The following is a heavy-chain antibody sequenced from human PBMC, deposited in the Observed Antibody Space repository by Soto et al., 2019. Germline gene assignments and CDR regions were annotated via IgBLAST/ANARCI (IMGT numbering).Heavy chain of an antibody. CDR3: ARRASMGAVDYYYGMDV. D-gene: IGHD1-26*01. V-gene: IGHV1-69*01. Sequence: QVQLVQSGAEVKKPGSSVKVSRKASGGTFSSYAISWVRQAPGQGLEWMGGIIPIFGTANYAQKFQGRVTITADESTSTAYMELSSLRSEDTAVYYCARRASMGAVDYYYGMDVWGQGTTVTVSS. J-gene: IGHJ6*02. CDR2: IIPIFGTA. CDR1: GGTFSSYA.